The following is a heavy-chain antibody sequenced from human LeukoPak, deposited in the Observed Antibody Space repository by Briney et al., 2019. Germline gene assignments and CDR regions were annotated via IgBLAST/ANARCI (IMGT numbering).Heavy chain of an antibody. Sequence: GGSLRFSCAASGFTFSSYEMNWVRQAPGKGLEWVSYISSSGSTIYYADSVKGRFTISRDNAENSLYLQMNSLRAEDTAVYYCAVNVAATFDYWGQGTLVTVSS. CDR1: GFTFSSYE. V-gene: IGHV3-48*03. J-gene: IGHJ4*02. D-gene: IGHD2-15*01. CDR2: ISSSGSTI. CDR3: AVNVAATFDY.